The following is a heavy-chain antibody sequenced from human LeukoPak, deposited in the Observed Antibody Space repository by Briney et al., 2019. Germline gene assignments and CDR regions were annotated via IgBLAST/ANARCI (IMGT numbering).Heavy chain of an antibody. D-gene: IGHD2-2*03. V-gene: IGHV3-21*01. CDR1: GFTFSSYE. Sequence: GGSLRLSCAASGFTFSSYEMNWVRQAPGKGLEWVSSISSSSSYIYYADSVKGRFTISRDNSKNMLYLQMNSLTAEDTAVYYCALSGGYCSSTSCYVDDAFDIWGQGTMVTVSS. CDR3: ALSGGYCSSTSCYVDDAFDI. CDR2: ISSSSSYI. J-gene: IGHJ3*02.